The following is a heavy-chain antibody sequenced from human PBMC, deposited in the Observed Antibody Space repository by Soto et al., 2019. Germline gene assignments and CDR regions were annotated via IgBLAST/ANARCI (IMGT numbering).Heavy chain of an antibody. D-gene: IGHD4-17*01. V-gene: IGHV1-18*01. CDR1: GYTFTEYG. CDR2: ISPYNGKT. J-gene: IGHJ4*02. Sequence: ASVKVSCKTSGYTFTEYGISWFRQAPGQGLEWMGWISPYNGKTNYIQEFQDRVTITTDTSSTTVYMDLRTLKSDDTAIYFCARADYGDTKIYSFDHWGQGTLVTVSS. CDR3: ARADYGDTKIYSFDH.